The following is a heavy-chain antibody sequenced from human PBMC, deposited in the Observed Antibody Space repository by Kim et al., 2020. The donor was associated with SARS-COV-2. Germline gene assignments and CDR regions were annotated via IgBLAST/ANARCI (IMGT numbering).Heavy chain of an antibody. Sequence: GGSLRLSCAASGFTFSSYSMNWVRQAPGKGLEWVSYISSSSTIYYADSVKGRFTISRDNAKNSVYLQMNSLRDEDTAVYYCARSGNFRVDYWGQGNLVTVPS. J-gene: IGHJ4*02. CDR3: ARSGNFRVDY. V-gene: IGHV3-48*02. CDR2: ISSSSTI. CDR1: GFTFSSYS.